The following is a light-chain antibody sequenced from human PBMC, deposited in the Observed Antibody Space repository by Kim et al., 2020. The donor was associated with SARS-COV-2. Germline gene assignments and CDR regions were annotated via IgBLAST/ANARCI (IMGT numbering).Light chain of an antibody. J-gene: IGLJ2*01. Sequence: SSELTQDPAVSVALGQTVRITCQGDSLRSYYATWYQQKPGQAPIVVIYGKNNRPSGIPDRFSGSSSGNTASLTIPGTQAGDEADYYCNSRDSNDTVVFGG. V-gene: IGLV3-19*01. CDR2: GKN. CDR3: NSRDSNDTVV. CDR1: SLRSYY.